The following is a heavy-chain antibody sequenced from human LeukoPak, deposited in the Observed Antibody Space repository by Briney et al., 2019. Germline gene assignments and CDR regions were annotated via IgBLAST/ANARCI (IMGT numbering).Heavy chain of an antibody. CDR3: ARGDRSITMIVVAPGY. Sequence: SETLSLTCTVSGGSISSGGYYWSWIRQHPGKGLEWIGYIYYSGSTYYNPSLKSRVTISVDTSKNQFSLKLSSVTAADTAVYYCARGDRSITMIVVAPGYWGQGTLVTVSS. D-gene: IGHD3-22*01. J-gene: IGHJ4*02. CDR1: GGSISSGGYY. V-gene: IGHV4-31*03. CDR2: IYYSGST.